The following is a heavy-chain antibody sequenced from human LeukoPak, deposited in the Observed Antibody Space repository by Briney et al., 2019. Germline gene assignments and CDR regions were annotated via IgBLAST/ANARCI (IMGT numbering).Heavy chain of an antibody. CDR2: IYSGGST. V-gene: IGHV3-66*01. D-gene: IGHD6-13*01. CDR3: ARDLFTAAAENPPNY. CDR1: GFTVSSNY. J-gene: IGHJ4*02. Sequence: GGSLRLSCAASGFTVSSNYMSWVRQAPGKGLEWVSVIYSGGSTYYADSVKGRFTFSRDNSKNTLYLQMNNLRAEDTVVYYCARDLFTAAAENPPNYWGQGTLVTVSS.